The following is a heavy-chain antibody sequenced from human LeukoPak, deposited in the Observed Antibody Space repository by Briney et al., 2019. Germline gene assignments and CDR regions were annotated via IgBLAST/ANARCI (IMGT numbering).Heavy chain of an antibody. CDR3: ASGGLWIQLWNRYYFDY. CDR2: IYTSGST. D-gene: IGHD5-18*01. V-gene: IGHV4-61*02. J-gene: IGHJ4*02. Sequence: SQTLSLTCTVSGGSISSGSYYWSWIRQPAGKGLEWIGRIYTSGSTNYNPSLKSRVTISVDTSKNQFSLKLSSVTAADTAVYYCASGGLWIQLWNRYYFDYWGQGTLVTVSS. CDR1: GGSISSGSYY.